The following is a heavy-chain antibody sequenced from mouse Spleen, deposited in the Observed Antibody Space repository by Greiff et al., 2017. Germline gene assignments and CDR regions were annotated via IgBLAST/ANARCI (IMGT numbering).Heavy chain of an antibody. CDR1: GYTFTSYW. Sequence: QVQLKQPGAELVKPGASVKLSCKASGYTFTSYWMHWVKQRPGQGLEWIGMIHPNSGSTNYNEKFKSKATLTVDKSSSTAYMQLSSLTSEDSAVYYCARGDYDQGWFAYWGQGTLVTVSA. CDR3: ARGDYDQGWFAY. V-gene: IGHV1-64*01. J-gene: IGHJ3*01. D-gene: IGHD2-4*01. CDR2: IHPNSGST.